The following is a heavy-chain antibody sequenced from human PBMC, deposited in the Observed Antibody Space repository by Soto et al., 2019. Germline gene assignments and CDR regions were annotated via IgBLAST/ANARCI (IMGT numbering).Heavy chain of an antibody. CDR3: ARAWTNVDIVAYYGMDV. CDR2: IYYSGST. CDR1: GGSISSGGYY. Sequence: TLSLACTVSGGSISSGGYYWSWIRQHPGKGLEWIGYIYYSGSTYYNPSLKSRVTISVDTSKNQFSLKLSSVTAADTAVYYCARAWTNVDIVAYYGMDVWAQGTTVTVSS. D-gene: IGHD5-12*01. J-gene: IGHJ6*02. V-gene: IGHV4-31*03.